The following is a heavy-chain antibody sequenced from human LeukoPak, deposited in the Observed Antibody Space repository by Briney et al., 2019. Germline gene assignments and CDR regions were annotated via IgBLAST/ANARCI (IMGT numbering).Heavy chain of an antibody. V-gene: IGHV4-59*01. D-gene: IGHD6-13*01. CDR2: IYYSGST. J-gene: IGHJ3*02. Sequence: SETLSLTCTVSGGSISNYYWSWIRQPPGKGLEWIGYIYYSGSTNYNPSLKSRVTISVDTSKNQFSLKLSSVTAADTAVYYCAREGQQLVLDAFDIWGQGTMVTVSS. CDR1: GGSISNYY. CDR3: AREGQQLVLDAFDI.